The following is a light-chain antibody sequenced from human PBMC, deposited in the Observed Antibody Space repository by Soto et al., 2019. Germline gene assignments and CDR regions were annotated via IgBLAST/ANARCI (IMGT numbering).Light chain of an antibody. CDR3: QQYSTKSWT. J-gene: IGKJ1*01. CDR2: KAT. Sequence: DIQMTQSPSTLSAFVGDRVTISCRASQSISGWLAWYQQKPGTAPKLLIYKATSLETGVPSRFSGSGSGTEFTLTISSLQPDDSATYYCQQYSTKSWTFGPGTKLEIK. V-gene: IGKV1-5*03. CDR1: QSISGW.